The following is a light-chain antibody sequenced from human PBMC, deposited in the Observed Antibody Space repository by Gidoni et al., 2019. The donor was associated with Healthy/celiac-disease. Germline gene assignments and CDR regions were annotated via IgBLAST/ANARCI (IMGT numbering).Light chain of an antibody. CDR2: QDS. V-gene: IGLV3-1*01. CDR1: KLGDKY. J-gene: IGLJ3*02. Sequence: SYELTQPPSVSVSPGQTASITCSGDKLGDKYACWYQQKPGQSPVLVIYQDSKRPSGIPERFSCSNSGNTATLTISGTQAMDEADYYCQAWDSFWVFGGGTKLTVL. CDR3: QAWDSFWV.